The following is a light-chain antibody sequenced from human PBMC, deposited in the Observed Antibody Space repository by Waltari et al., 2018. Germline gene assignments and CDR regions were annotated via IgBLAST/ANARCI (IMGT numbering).Light chain of an antibody. J-gene: IGLJ2*01. V-gene: IGLV2-14*01. Sequence: QSALTQPASVSGSPGQTITISCTGTSSDIGCHNYVSWYQQHPGNAPKIMIYDVVKQPSGVSMRSSGSKSGNTASLTSSGLQAEDDAIYYCSSYASSKFGGGTKLTVL. CDR3: SSYASSK. CDR2: DVV. CDR1: SSDIGCHNY.